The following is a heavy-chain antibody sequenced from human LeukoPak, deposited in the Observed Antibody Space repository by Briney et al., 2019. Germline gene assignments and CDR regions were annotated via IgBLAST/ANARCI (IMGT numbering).Heavy chain of an antibody. J-gene: IGHJ2*01. Sequence: PSETLSLTCTVSGGSISSYYWSWIRQPAGKGLEWIGRIYTSGSTNYNPSLRSRVTISVDTSKNQFSLKLSSVTAADTAVYYCARRGSSWSQGYFDLWGRGTLVTVSS. V-gene: IGHV4-4*07. D-gene: IGHD6-13*01. CDR3: ARRGSSWSQGYFDL. CDR1: GGSISSYY. CDR2: IYTSGST.